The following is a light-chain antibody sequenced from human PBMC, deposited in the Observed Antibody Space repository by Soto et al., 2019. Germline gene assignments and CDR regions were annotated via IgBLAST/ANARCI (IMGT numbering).Light chain of an antibody. V-gene: IGKV3-20*01. CDR1: QSVSSSY. CDR3: QQYGSSPLT. J-gene: IGKJ4*01. CDR2: GAS. Sequence: EIVLTQSPGTLSLSPGERATLSCRASQSVSSSYLAWYQQKPGQAPRLLIYGASNRATVIPDRFSGSGSGTDFTLTISRLEPEDFAVYYCQQYGSSPLTFGGGTKVEIQ.